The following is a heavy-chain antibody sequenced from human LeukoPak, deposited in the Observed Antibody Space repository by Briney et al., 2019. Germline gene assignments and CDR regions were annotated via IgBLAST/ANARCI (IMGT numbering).Heavy chain of an antibody. J-gene: IGHJ4*02. Sequence: PGGSLRLSCAASGFTVSSNHMSWVRQAPGKGLEWVSVIYSGGSTYYADSVKGRFTISRDNSKNTLYLQMNSLRAEDTAVYYCARDHYYDSSGYPGFDYWGQGTLVTVSS. V-gene: IGHV3-53*01. CDR1: GFTVSSNH. CDR2: IYSGGST. CDR3: ARDHYYDSSGYPGFDY. D-gene: IGHD3-22*01.